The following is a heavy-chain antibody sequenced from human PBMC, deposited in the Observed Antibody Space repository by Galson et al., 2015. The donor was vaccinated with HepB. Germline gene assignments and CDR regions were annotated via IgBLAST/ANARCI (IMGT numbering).Heavy chain of an antibody. V-gene: IGHV3-23*01. Sequence: SLRLSCAASGFTFSSYAMSWVRQAPGKGLEWVSAISGSGGSTYYADSVKGRFTISRDNSKNTLYLQMNSLRAEDTAVYYCAKVGGYCSSTSCSLDYWGQGTLVTVSS. CDR1: GFTFSSYA. J-gene: IGHJ4*02. CDR2: ISGSGGST. D-gene: IGHD2-2*01. CDR3: AKVGGYCSSTSCSLDY.